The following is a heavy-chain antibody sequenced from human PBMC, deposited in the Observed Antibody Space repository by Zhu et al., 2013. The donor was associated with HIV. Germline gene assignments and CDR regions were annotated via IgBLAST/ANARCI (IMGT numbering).Heavy chain of an antibody. CDR3: ARRPFYAILHGRR. Sequence: QVQLVQSGAEVKRPGASVTVSCRPSGYRFTAYYIHWVRQAPGKGIEWMGWINPKNGDTKMAQTFQGRVIMTRDTSVNTVYMELRSLTSDDTAVYYCARRPFYAILHGRRGDKGTTVTVSS. CDR1: GYRFTAYY. V-gene: IGHV1-2*02. J-gene: IGHJ6*03. D-gene: IGHD3-9*01. CDR2: INPKNGDT.